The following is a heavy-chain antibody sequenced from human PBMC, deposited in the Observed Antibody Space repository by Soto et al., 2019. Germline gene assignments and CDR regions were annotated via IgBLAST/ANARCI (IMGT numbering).Heavy chain of an antibody. CDR2: ISAYNGNT. J-gene: IGHJ6*02. CDR1: GYTFTSYG. V-gene: IGHV1-18*01. Sequence: ASVKVSCKASGYTFTSYGISWVRQAPGQRLERKGWISAYNGNTNYAQKLQGRVTMTTDTSTSTAYMELRILRSDDTAVYYCARAPCSGGSCYSDYYYYGMDVWGQGTTVTVSS. D-gene: IGHD2-15*01. CDR3: ARAPCSGGSCYSDYYYYGMDV.